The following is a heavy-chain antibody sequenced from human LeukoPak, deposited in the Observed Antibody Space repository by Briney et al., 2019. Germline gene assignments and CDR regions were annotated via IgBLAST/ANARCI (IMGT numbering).Heavy chain of an antibody. D-gene: IGHD3-10*01. V-gene: IGHV3-48*04. CDR2: ISSSSSTI. CDR1: GFTFSTYS. CDR3: ARDSPTYYYGSGSSWFDP. Sequence: PGGSLRLSCAASGFTFSTYSMNWVRQAPGKGLEWVSYISSSSSTIYYADSVKGRFTISRDNAKNSLYLQMNSLRAEDTAVYYCARDSPTYYYGSGSSWFDPWGQGTQVTVSS. J-gene: IGHJ5*02.